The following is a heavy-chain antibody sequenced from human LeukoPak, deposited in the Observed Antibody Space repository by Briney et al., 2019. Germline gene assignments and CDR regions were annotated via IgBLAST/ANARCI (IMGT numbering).Heavy chain of an antibody. CDR2: IHYSGST. CDR1: GGSISSGAYY. J-gene: IGHJ4*02. CDR3: ARARRDGYNYVDY. V-gene: IGHV4-31*03. D-gene: IGHD5-24*01. Sequence: SETLSLTCTVSGGSISSGAYYWSWIRQHPGKGLEWIGCIHYSGSTYYNPSLKSRVIISVDTSRSHFSLRLSSVTAADTAVYYCARARRDGYNYVDYWGQGTLVTVSS.